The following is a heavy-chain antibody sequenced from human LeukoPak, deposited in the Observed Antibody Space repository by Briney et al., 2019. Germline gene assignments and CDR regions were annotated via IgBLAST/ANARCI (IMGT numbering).Heavy chain of an antibody. CDR1: GVSISSGDYY. Sequence: PSETLSLTCTVSGVSISSGDYYWSWIRQHPGKGLEWIGHIYYSGTTYYNPSLKSRVSISVDTSKNQFSLRLSSVTAADTAVYYCARYGGNAHDYWGQGTLVTVSS. J-gene: IGHJ4*02. CDR3: ARYGGNAHDY. CDR2: IYYSGTT. V-gene: IGHV4-31*03. D-gene: IGHD4-23*01.